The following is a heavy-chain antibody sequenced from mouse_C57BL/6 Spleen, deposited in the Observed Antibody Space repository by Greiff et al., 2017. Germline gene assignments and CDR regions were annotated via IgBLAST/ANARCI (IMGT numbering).Heavy chain of an antibody. CDR2: ISNLAYSI. CDR3: ARLYYGNPYAMDY. V-gene: IGHV5-15*01. CDR1: GFTFSDYG. Sequence: EVKLVESGGGLVQPGGSLKLSCAASGFTFSDYGMAWVRQAPRKGPEWVAFISNLAYSIYYADTVTGRFTISRENAKNTLYLEMSSLRSEDTAMYYCARLYYGNPYAMDYWGQGTSVTVSS. J-gene: IGHJ4*01. D-gene: IGHD2-1*01.